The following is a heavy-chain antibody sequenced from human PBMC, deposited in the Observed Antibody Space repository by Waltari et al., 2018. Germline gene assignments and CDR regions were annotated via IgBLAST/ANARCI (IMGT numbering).Heavy chain of an antibody. CDR3: ARQDYYYVKGYFDL. CDR1: GGSISSVAYY. Sequence: QLQLQESGPGLVKPSETVSLTCTVSGGSISSVAYYWGWVRQPPGKGLEFIASIFYSGATYYNPSLESRVTISVDTSKNQFSLELTYVTDADTAVYYCARQDYYYVKGYFDLWGRGTLVTVSS. CDR2: IFYSGAT. J-gene: IGHJ2*01. V-gene: IGHV4-39*01. D-gene: IGHD3-22*01.